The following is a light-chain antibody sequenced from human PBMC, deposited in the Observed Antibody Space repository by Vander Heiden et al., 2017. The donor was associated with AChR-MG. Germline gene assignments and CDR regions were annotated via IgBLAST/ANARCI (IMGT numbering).Light chain of an antibody. Sequence: SYVLTQPPSVSVAPEKTARITCGGNNIGSKSVHWYQQKPGQAPVLVIYYDSDRPSGIPERFSGSNSGNTATLTISRVEAGDEADYYCQVWDSSSDHVFGTGTKVTVL. CDR3: QVWDSSSDHV. CDR2: YDS. V-gene: IGLV3-21*04. CDR1: NIGSKS. J-gene: IGLJ1*01.